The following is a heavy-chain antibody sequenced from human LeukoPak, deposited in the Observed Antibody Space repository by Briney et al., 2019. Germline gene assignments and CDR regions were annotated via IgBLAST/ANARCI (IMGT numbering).Heavy chain of an antibody. D-gene: IGHD4/OR15-4a*01. V-gene: IGHV3-30*04. Sequence: GGSLRLSCAASGFTFSSYAMHWVRQAPGKGLEWVAVMSFDGSQIYYADFVKGRFTISRDNSKSTLYLQMSSLRTEDTAVYYCAREEYDYALGAFDYWGQGTLVTVSS. CDR1: GFTFSSYA. CDR2: MSFDGSQI. CDR3: AREEYDYALGAFDY. J-gene: IGHJ4*02.